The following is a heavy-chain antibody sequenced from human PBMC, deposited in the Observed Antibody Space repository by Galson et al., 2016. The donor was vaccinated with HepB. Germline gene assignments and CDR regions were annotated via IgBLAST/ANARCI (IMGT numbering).Heavy chain of an antibody. D-gene: IGHD4/OR15-4a*01. Sequence: SETLSLTCTVSSGSVSGYYWSWIRQPPGKGLEWIGHIYDSGSTKYNPSLKSRLTISIDTSKDQLSLKLSSVTAADTAVYYCARLFRLWDGFFDYWGQGTLVTVSS. J-gene: IGHJ4*02. CDR3: ARLFRLWDGFFDY. V-gene: IGHV4-59*08. CDR1: SGSVSGYY. CDR2: IYDSGST.